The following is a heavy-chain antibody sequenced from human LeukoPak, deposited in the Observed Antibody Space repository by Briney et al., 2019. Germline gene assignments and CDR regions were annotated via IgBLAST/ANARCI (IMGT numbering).Heavy chain of an antibody. CDR2: IYYSGST. V-gene: IGHV4-59*01. CDR3: ARLVGGARSGMNWFDP. D-gene: IGHD1-26*01. CDR1: GGSISSYY. Sequence: SETLSLTCTVSGGSISSYYWSWIRQPPGKGLEWIGYIYYSGSTNYNPSLKSRVTISVDTSKNQFSLKLSSVTAADTAVYYCARLVGGARSGMNWFDPWGQGTLVTVSS. J-gene: IGHJ5*02.